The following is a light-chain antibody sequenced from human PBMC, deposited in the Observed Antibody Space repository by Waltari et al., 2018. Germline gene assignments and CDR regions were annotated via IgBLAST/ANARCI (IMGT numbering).Light chain of an antibody. J-gene: IGKJ4*01. V-gene: IGKV4-1*01. CDR3: QQYYGSPFT. CDR1: QSVFYSPNNKNY. Sequence: DIVMTQSPDSLAVSLGERATINCKSSQSVFYSPNNKNYLSWYQQKPGQPPKLLIYWASTRESGVPDLFSGSGSATDFTLTISSLQAEDVALYFCQQYYGSPFTFGGETKVEIK. CDR2: WAS.